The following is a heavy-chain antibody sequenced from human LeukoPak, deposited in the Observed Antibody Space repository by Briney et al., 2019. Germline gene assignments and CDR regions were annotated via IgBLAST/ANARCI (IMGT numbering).Heavy chain of an antibody. CDR3: ARVGVAWDIVVVPAAGYFQH. D-gene: IGHD2-2*01. V-gene: IGHV3-30*04. J-gene: IGHJ1*01. CDR2: ISYDGSNK. Sequence: GGSLRLSCAASGSTFSSYAMHWVRQAPGKGLEWVAVISYDGSNKYYADSVKGRFTISRDKSKNTLYLQMNSLRAEDTAVYYCARVGVAWDIVVVPAAGYFQHWGQGTLVTVSS. CDR1: GSTFSSYA.